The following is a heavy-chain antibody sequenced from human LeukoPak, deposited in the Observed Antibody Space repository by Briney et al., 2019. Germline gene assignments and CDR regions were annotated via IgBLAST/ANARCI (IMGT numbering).Heavy chain of an antibody. CDR2: IYYIGDT. V-gene: IGHV4-39*07. CDR1: GASISTSRDY. D-gene: IGHD3-10*01. J-gene: IGHJ3*02. CDR3: AREGVKYFYGSGSFYAFDI. Sequence: ASETLSLTCTVSGASISTSRDYWGWIRQPPGKGLEWIGSIYYIGDTYYNPSLKSRVTMSLDMSKNQFSLKLSSVTAADTAVYYCAREGVKYFYGSGSFYAFDIWGQGTMVTVSS.